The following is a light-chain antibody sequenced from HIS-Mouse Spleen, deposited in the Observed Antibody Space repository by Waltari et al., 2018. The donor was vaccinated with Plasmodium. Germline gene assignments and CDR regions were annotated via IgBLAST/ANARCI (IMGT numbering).Light chain of an antibody. Sequence: EIVMTQSPATLSVSPGERATLSCRASQSVSSNLAWDQQKPGQAPRLLIYGASTRATGIPARFSGSGSGTEFTLIISSMQSEDFAVYYCQQYNNWPRGTFGQGTKVEIK. CDR2: GAS. CDR1: QSVSSN. V-gene: IGKV3-15*01. CDR3: QQYNNWPRGT. J-gene: IGKJ1*01.